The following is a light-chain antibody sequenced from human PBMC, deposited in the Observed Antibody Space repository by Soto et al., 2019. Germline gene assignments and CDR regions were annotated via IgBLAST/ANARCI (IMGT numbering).Light chain of an antibody. CDR2: SAS. V-gene: IGKV1D-12*01. CDR1: QSLTKW. J-gene: IGKJ3*01. Sequence: DVQMTQSPSSVSASVGDRVTITCRASQSLTKWLAWYQQKPGQAPKLLIYSASTLHSGVPSRFSVAGSGTDFTLTINNLQPEDVATYYCQKGNSLPPFTFVPGTRVYI. CDR3: QKGNSLPPFT.